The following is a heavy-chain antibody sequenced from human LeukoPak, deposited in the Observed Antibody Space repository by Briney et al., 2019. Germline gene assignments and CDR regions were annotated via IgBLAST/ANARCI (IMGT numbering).Heavy chain of an antibody. CDR2: ISDSGGNT. CDR3: ARGNGFIIDY. V-gene: IGHV3-23*01. Sequence: AGGSLRLSCAASGFTFSSYAMSWVRQAPGKGLEWVSTISDSGGNTYYADSVKGRFTISRDNAKNSLYLQMNSLRAEDTAVYYCARGNGFIIDYWGQGTLVTVSS. D-gene: IGHD2-8*01. J-gene: IGHJ4*02. CDR1: GFTFSSYA.